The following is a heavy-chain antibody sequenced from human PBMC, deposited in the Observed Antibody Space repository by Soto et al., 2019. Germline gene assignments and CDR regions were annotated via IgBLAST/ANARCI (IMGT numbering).Heavy chain of an antibody. V-gene: IGHV1-46*01. D-gene: IGHD3-22*01. Sequence: ASVKVSCKASGYTFTSYYMHWVRQAPGQGLEWMGIINPSGGSTSYAQKFQGRVTMTRDTSTSTVYMELSSLRSEDTAVYYCARDALHYYDSSGYYYDYYYYGMDVWGQGTTVTVSS. CDR2: INPSGGST. J-gene: IGHJ6*02. CDR3: ARDALHYYDSSGYYYDYYYYGMDV. CDR1: GYTFTSYY.